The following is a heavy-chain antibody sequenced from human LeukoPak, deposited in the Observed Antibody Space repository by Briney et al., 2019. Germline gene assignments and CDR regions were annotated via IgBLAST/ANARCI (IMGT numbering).Heavy chain of an antibody. Sequence: GGSLSLSCAAPGFTFRSYWMSSVRQARGKGLEWVANIKQDGSEKDYVDSVKGRFTISRDNAKNSLYLQMNSLRAEDTAVYYCVRGVYWGQGTLVTVSS. V-gene: IGHV3-7*01. D-gene: IGHD3-10*01. CDR2: IKQDGSEK. CDR3: VRGVY. J-gene: IGHJ4*02. CDR1: GFTFRSYW.